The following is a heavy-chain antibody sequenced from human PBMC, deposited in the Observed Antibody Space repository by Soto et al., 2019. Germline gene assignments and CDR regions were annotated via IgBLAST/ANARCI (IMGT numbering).Heavy chain of an antibody. CDR1: GGSFSGYY. D-gene: IGHD6-19*01. V-gene: IGHV4-34*01. CDR3: AREGSSSGWYTYYYYYMDV. Sequence: PSETLSLTCAVYGGSFSGYYWSWIRQPPGKGLEWIGEVNHSGSTNYNPSLKSRVTISVDTSKNQFSLQLNSVTPEDTAVYYCAREGSSSGWYTYYYYYMDVWGKGTTVTVSS. J-gene: IGHJ6*03. CDR2: VNHSGST.